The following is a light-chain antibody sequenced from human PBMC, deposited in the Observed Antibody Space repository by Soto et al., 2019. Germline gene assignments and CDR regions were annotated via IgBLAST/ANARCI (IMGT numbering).Light chain of an antibody. Sequence: DIQMTQSPSSLSASVGDSVTITCRASQSISSYLNWYQQKPGQAPKLLIYAASSLQSGVPSRFSRSGSGTDSTLTISSLQPEDFATYYCQQSYSTPVTFGQGTKLEIK. V-gene: IGKV1-39*01. CDR1: QSISSY. J-gene: IGKJ2*01. CDR2: AAS. CDR3: QQSYSTPVT.